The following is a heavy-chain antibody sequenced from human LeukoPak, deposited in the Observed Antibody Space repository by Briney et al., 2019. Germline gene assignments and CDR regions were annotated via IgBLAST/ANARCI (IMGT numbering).Heavy chain of an antibody. Sequence: PSETLSLTCTVSGVSDSSYFWSWLRQPPGKGLEWIGYIYTSGSTKYNPSLKSRVTISVDTSKNQFSLKMRSVSAADTAVYYCATSFPHSAGDFANSWGQGTLVTVSS. CDR2: IYTSGST. D-gene: IGHD4-17*01. CDR1: GVSDSSYF. CDR3: ATSFPHSAGDFANS. V-gene: IGHV4-4*09. J-gene: IGHJ4*02.